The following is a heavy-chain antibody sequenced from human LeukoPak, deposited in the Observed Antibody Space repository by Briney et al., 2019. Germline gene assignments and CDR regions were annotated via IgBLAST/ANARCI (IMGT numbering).Heavy chain of an antibody. CDR2: IYSGDSDT. Sequence: GESLKISCKGAGYSFTSYWIGWVRQMPGKGLEWMGIIYSGDSDTRYSPSFQGPVTISADKSIGTAYLQWSSLKASDTAMYYCARHARIVGTTNYLEGYFDYWGQGILVTVSS. CDR1: GYSFTSYW. J-gene: IGHJ4*02. CDR3: ARHARIVGTTNYLEGYFDY. D-gene: IGHD1-26*01. V-gene: IGHV5-51*01.